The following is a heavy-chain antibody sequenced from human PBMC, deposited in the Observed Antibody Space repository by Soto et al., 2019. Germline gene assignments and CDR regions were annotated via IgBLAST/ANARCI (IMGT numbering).Heavy chain of an antibody. Sequence: EVQLVESGGGVVRPGGSLRLSCAASGFTFDDYGMSWVRQAPGKGLEWVSGINWNGDSIGYADSVKGRFTISRDNAKNSLYLQMNSLRAEDTALYYCARGAIYCSGGRCYPVYWGQGTLVTVSS. CDR2: INWNGDSI. CDR1: GFTFDDYG. J-gene: IGHJ4*02. V-gene: IGHV3-20*04. CDR3: ARGAIYCSGGRCYPVY. D-gene: IGHD2-15*01.